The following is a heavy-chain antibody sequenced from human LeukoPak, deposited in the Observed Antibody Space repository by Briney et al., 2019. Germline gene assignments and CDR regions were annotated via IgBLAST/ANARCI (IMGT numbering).Heavy chain of an antibody. J-gene: IGHJ4*02. Sequence: GGSLRLSCAASGFTFSSYAMHWVRQAPGKGLEGVAVISYDGGNKYYADSVKGRFTISGDNSKHTLYLQMNSLRAEDTAVYYCAKDREFLGYWRQGPLVTVSS. CDR2: ISYDGGNK. CDR1: GFTFSSYA. V-gene: IGHV3-30*18. CDR3: AKDREFLGY.